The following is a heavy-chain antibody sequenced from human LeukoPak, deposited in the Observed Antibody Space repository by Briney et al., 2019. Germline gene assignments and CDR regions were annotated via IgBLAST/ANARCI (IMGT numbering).Heavy chain of an antibody. J-gene: IGHJ6*02. CDR3: ARDPWSHYYGMDV. V-gene: IGHV1-46*01. CDR2: INPSGGST. D-gene: IGHD3-3*01. CDR1: GYTFTGYH. Sequence: ASVKVSCKASGYTFTGYHIHWVRQAPGQGLEWMGIINPSGGSTSYAQKFQGRVTMTRDTSTSTVYMELSSLRSEDTAVYYCARDPWSHYYGMDVWGQGTTVTVSS.